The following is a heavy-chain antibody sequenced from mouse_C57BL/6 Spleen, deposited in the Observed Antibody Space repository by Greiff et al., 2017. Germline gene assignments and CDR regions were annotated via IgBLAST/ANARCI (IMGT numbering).Heavy chain of an antibody. CDR2: IWSGGST. CDR1: GFSLTSYG. V-gene: IGHV2-4*01. Sequence: VQLVESGPGLVQPSQSLSITCTVSGFSLTSYGVYWVRQPPGKGLEWLGVIWSGGSTDYNAAFISRLGISKDNSKSQVFFKMNSLQADDTAIYYCAKRGYYGSSYGYFDVWGTGTTVTVSS. D-gene: IGHD1-1*01. CDR3: AKRGYYGSSYGYFDV. J-gene: IGHJ1*03.